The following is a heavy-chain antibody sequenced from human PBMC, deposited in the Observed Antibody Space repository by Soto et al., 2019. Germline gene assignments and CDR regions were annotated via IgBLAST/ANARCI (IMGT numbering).Heavy chain of an antibody. CDR2: ISGPGHRT. D-gene: IGHD5-18*01. V-gene: IGHV3-23*01. J-gene: IGHJ6*02. Sequence: GGSLRLSCAASGFTFSSNAMNWVRQAPGKGLEWVSAISGPGHRTYYADSVKGRLTVSSDNSKKTVYLQMNSLRAEDTAIYYCARGRIQLWSDMDVWGQGTTVTVSS. CDR3: ARGRIQLWSDMDV. CDR1: GFTFSSNA.